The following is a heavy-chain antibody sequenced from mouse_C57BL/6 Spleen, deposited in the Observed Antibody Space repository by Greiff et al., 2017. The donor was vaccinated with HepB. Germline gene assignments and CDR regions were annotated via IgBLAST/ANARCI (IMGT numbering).Heavy chain of an antibody. V-gene: IGHV1-55*01. CDR1: GYTFTSYW. Sequence: VQLQQPGAELVKPGASVKMSCKASGYTFTSYWITWVKQRPGQGLEWIGDIYPGSGSTNYNEKFKSKATLTVDTSSSAACMQLSSLTAEDSAVYYCARGVFDYWGQGTTLTVSS. J-gene: IGHJ2*01. CDR2: IYPGSGST. CDR3: ARGVFDY.